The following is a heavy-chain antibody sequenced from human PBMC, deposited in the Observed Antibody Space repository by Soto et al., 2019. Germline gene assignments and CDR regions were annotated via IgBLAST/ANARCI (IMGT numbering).Heavy chain of an antibody. CDR1: GFTFSSYG. D-gene: IGHD3-10*01. Sequence: QVQLVESGGGVVQPGRSLRLSCAASGFTFSSYGMHWVRQAPGKGLEWVAVIWYDGSNKYYADSVKGRFTISRDNSKNTPYLQMNSLRAEDTAVYYCARGGFSYYGSGSEFDYWGQGTLVTVST. CDR2: IWYDGSNK. J-gene: IGHJ4*02. CDR3: ARGGFSYYGSGSEFDY. V-gene: IGHV3-33*01.